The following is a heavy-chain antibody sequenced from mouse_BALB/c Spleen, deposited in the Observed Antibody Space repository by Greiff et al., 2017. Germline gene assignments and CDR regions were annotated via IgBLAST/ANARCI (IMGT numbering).Heavy chain of an antibody. D-gene: IGHD1-1*01. V-gene: IGHV5-15*02. J-gene: IGHJ2*01. Sequence: EVQVVESGGGLVQPGGSRKLSCAASGFTFSDYGMAWVRQAPGKGPEWVAFISNLAYSIYYADTVTGRFTISRENAKNTLYLEMSSLRSEDTAMYYCARARHYYGSSYDYWGQGTTLTVSS. CDR3: ARARHYYGSSYDY. CDR1: GFTFSDYG. CDR2: ISNLAYSI.